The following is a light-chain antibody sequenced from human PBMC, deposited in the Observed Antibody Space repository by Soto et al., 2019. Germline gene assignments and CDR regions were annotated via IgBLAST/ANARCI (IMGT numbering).Light chain of an antibody. CDR3: QQYYNTPYT. J-gene: IGKJ2*01. V-gene: IGKV4-1*01. CDR1: RTLFYPSNNKTY. CDR2: WAS. Sequence: DVVITQSPDSLAVSLGERATINCKSNRTLFYPSNNKTYLAWYQQKAGQPPKLLIYWASMRESGVPDRFSGSGSGTDFTLTISSLQAEDVAIFYRQQYYNTPYTFGQGTKVDIK.